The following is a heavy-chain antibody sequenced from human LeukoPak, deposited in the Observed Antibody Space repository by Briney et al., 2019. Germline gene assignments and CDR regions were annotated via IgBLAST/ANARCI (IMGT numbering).Heavy chain of an antibody. CDR1: GGSFSGYY. Sequence: PSETLSLTCAVYGGSFSGYYWRWIRQPPGKGLEWIGEINHSGSTNYNPSLKRRVTKSVDTSKNQFSLKLSSVTAADTAVYYCARVSGYDWESFYDYWGEGTLVTVSS. CDR2: INHSGST. CDR3: ARVSGYDWESFYDY. D-gene: IGHD5-12*01. J-gene: IGHJ4*02. V-gene: IGHV4-34*01.